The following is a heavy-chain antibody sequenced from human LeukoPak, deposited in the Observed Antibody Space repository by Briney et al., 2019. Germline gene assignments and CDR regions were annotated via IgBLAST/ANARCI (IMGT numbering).Heavy chain of an antibody. V-gene: IGHV1-46*01. D-gene: IGHD3-10*01. CDR3: ARGPSITMVRGGQWYYYMDV. J-gene: IGHJ6*03. CDR2: INLSGGST. Sequence: GASVKVSCKASGYTFTRYYMHWGRLPPGQGLEWMGIINLSGGSTNYAQKFQGRVTMTRDTSTNTVYMELSSLRSEDTAVYYCARGPSITMVRGGQWYYYMDVWGKGTTVTISS. CDR1: GYTFTRYY.